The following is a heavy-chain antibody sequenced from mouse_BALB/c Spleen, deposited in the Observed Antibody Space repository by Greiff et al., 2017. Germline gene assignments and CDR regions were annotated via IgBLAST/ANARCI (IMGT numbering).Heavy chain of an antibody. CDR3: ARDNGRQDAMDY. V-gene: IGHV5-9-4*01. CDR2: ISSGGSYT. CDR1: GFTFSSYA. D-gene: IGHD2-12*01. Sequence: EVQVVESGGGLVKPGGSLKLSCAASGFTFSSYAMSWVRQSPEKRLEWVAEISSGGSYTYYPDTVTGRFTISRDNAKNTLYLQMSSLKSEDTAMYYCARDNGRQDAMDYWGQGTSVTVSS. J-gene: IGHJ4*01.